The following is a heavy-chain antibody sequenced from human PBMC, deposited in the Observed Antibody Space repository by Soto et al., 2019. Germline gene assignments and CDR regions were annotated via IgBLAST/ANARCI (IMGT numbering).Heavy chain of an antibody. D-gene: IGHD2-2*01. CDR1: GYTFTSYY. CDR2: INPSGGST. CDR3: AVHCSTSSLSY. J-gene: IGHJ4*02. Sequence: ASVKVSCKASGYTFTSYYMHWVRQAPGQGLEWMGIINPSGGSTSYAQKLQGRVTMTTDTSTSTAYMELRSLRSDDTAVYYCAVHCSTSSLSYGGQGTLVTVSS. V-gene: IGHV1-46*01.